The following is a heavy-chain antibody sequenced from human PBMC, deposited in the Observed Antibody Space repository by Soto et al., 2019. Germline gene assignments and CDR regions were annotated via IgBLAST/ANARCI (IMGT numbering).Heavy chain of an antibody. CDR2: IVVGSGNT. Sequence: SVKVSCKASGFTFTSSAMQWVRQARGQRLEWIGWIVVGSGNTNYAQKFQERVTITRDMSTSTAYMELSSLRSEDTAVYYCAAASIETYYDFWSRYPLVDVWGKGTTVTVSS. J-gene: IGHJ6*04. CDR3: AAASIETYYDFWSRYPLVDV. CDR1: GFTFTSSA. D-gene: IGHD3-3*01. V-gene: IGHV1-58*02.